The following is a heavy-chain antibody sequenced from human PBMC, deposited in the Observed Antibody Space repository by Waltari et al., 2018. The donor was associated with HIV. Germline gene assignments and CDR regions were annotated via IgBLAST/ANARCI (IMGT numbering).Heavy chain of an antibody. CDR3: ARVPYCGGDCYPGWFDP. Sequence: QLQLQESGPGLVKPSETLSPTCTVSGGSISSSSHHRGWIRPPPGKGLEWIGSIYYSGSTYYNPSLKSRVTISVDTSKNQFSLKLSSVTAADTAVYYCARVPYCGGDCYPGWFDPWGQGTLVTVSS. CDR1: GGSISSSSHH. D-gene: IGHD2-21*02. V-gene: IGHV4-39*07. J-gene: IGHJ5*02. CDR2: IYYSGST.